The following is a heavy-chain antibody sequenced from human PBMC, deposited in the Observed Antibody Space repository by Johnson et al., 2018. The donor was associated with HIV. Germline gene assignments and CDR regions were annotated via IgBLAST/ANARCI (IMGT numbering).Heavy chain of an antibody. D-gene: IGHD3-3*02. CDR2: ISYDGSNK. CDR1: AFTFSSYA. V-gene: IGHV3-30-3*01. Sequence: VQLVESGGGMVQPGGSLRLSCAASAFTFSSYAMHWVRQAPGKGLEWVALISYDGSNKYYADSVKGRFTISRDNSKNTLYLQMNSLRAEDTAAYYCARELSHDAFDIWGQGTMVTVSS. J-gene: IGHJ3*02. CDR3: ARELSHDAFDI.